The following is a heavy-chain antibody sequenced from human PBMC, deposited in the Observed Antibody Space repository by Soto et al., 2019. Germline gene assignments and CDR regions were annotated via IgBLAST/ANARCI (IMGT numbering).Heavy chain of an antibody. D-gene: IGHD6-13*01. Sequence: SVKVSCKASGGTFSSYAISWVRQAPGQGLEWMGGIIPIFGTANYAQKFQGRVTITADESTSTAYMELSSLRSEDTAVYYCARDGGIAAAGMVLEYWGQGTLVTVSS. J-gene: IGHJ4*02. CDR1: GGTFSSYA. CDR2: IIPIFGTA. V-gene: IGHV1-69*13. CDR3: ARDGGIAAAGMVLEY.